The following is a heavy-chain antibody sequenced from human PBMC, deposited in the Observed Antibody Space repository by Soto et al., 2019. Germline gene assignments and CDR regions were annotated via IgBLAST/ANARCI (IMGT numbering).Heavy chain of an antibody. J-gene: IGHJ6*02. CDR3: ARDKDRLQLGGNYYYILDV. D-gene: IGHD1-1*01. Sequence: QVQLEQSGAEVKKPGSSVKVSCKASGGTFSTSAISWVRQAPGQGLEWMGGIMPVFPTPDYAQKFQGRVTXTXAXXTSTAYMELSGLRSDDTAVYYCARDKDRLQLGGNYYYILDVWGQGTTVTVSS. V-gene: IGHV1-69*05. CDR1: GGTFSTSA. CDR2: IMPVFPTP.